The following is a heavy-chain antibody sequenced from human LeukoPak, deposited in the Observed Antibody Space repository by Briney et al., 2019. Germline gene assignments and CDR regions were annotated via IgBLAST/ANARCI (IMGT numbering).Heavy chain of an antibody. CDR2: INHSGST. D-gene: IGHD2-15*01. V-gene: IGHV4-34*01. J-gene: IGHJ5*02. Sequence: SETLSLTCAVYGGSFSGYYWSWIRQPPGKGLEWIGEINHSGSTNYNPSLKSRVTISVDTSKNQFSLKLSSVTAADTAVYYCARGRVRITVLAATRLRPYRDWFDPWGQGTLVTVSS. CDR1: GGSFSGYY. CDR3: ARGRVRITVLAATRLRPYRDWFDP.